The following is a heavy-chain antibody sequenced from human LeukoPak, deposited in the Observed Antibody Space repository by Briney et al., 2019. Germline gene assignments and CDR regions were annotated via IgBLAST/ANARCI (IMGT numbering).Heavy chain of an antibody. CDR1: GFTFSNYA. J-gene: IGHJ4*02. CDR3: AKDLVRDVWFGES. D-gene: IGHD3-10*01. Sequence: GGSLRLSCAASGFTFSNYAMSWVRQAPGKGLEWVSAISGSDGNTYYADSVKGRFTISGDKSKNTLYLQMNSLRLEDTAVYFCAKDLVRDVWFGESWGQGTLVTVSS. V-gene: IGHV3-23*01. CDR2: ISGSDGNT.